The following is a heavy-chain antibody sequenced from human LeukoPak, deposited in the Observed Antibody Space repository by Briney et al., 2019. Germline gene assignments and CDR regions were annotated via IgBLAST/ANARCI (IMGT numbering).Heavy chain of an antibody. Sequence: SVKVSCKASGGTFSSYAISWVRQAPGQGLEWMGRIIPTLGIANYAQKFQGRVTITADKSTSTAYMELSSLRSEDTAVYYCARGPMVRGNYYYGMDVWGQGTTVTVSS. CDR3: ARGPMVRGNYYYGMDV. CDR2: IIPTLGIA. V-gene: IGHV1-69*04. J-gene: IGHJ6*02. CDR1: GGTFSSYA. D-gene: IGHD3-10*01.